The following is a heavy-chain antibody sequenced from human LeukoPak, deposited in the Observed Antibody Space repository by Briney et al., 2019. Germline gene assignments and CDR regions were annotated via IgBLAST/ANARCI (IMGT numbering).Heavy chain of an antibody. CDR1: GFTFSSYW. Sequence: GGSLRLSCAPSGFTFSSYWMSWVRQAPGKGLEWVANIKQDGSEKYYVDSVKGRFTISRDNAKNSLYLQMNSLRAEDTAVYYCARDPTAYYDSSGYYLNTIDFWGQGTLVTVSS. CDR3: ARDPTAYYDSSGYYLNTIDF. D-gene: IGHD3-22*01. J-gene: IGHJ4*02. V-gene: IGHV3-7*04. CDR2: IKQDGSEK.